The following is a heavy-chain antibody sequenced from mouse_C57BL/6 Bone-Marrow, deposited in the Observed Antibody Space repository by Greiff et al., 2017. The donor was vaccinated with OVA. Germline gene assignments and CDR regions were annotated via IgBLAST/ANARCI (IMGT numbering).Heavy chain of an antibody. CDR2: IDPENGDT. J-gene: IGHJ2*01. D-gene: IGHD2-5*01. Sequence: EVKLQESGAELVRPGASVKLSCTASGFNIKDDYMHWVKQRPEQGLEWIGWIDPENGDTEYASKFQGKATITADTSSNTAYLQLSSLTSEDTAVYYCTTGAYYSIFCFDYWGQGTTLTVSS. CDR1: GFNIKDDY. V-gene: IGHV14-4*01. CDR3: TTGAYYSIFCFDY.